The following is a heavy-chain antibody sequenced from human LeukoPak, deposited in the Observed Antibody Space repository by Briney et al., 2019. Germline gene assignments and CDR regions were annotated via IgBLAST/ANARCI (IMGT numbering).Heavy chain of an antibody. CDR3: ASRIVGATGGSP. V-gene: IGHV3-21*01. Sequence: GGSLRLSCAASGFTFSSYSMNWVRQAPGKGLEWVSSISSSGSYIYYADSVKGRFTISRDNAKNSLYLQMNSLRAEDTAVYYCASRIVGATGGSPWGQGTLVTVSS. D-gene: IGHD1-26*01. J-gene: IGHJ5*02. CDR1: GFTFSSYS. CDR2: ISSSGSYI.